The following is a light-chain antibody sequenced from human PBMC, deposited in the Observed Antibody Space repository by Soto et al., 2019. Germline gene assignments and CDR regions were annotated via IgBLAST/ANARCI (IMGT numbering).Light chain of an antibody. J-gene: IGKJ1*01. CDR3: QQYGSLGT. CDR2: DAS. CDR1: QSASTF. Sequence: DIQMTQSPATLSASVGDRVTITCRASQSASTFLAWYQQKPGQAPKLLIYDASTLQSGVPSRFSASGSGTDFTLTISRLEPEDFAVYYCQQYGSLGTFGQGAKV. V-gene: IGKV1-5*01.